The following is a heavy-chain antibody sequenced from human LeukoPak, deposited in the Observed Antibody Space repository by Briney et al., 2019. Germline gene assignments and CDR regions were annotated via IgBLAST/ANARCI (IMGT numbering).Heavy chain of an antibody. Sequence: SETLSLTCTVSGGSISSYYWSWIRQPPGKGLEWIGYIYYSGSTNYNPSLKSRVTISVDTSKNQFSLKLSSVTAADTAVYYCARVIATPLEYFDYWGQGTLVTVSS. CDR2: IYYSGST. J-gene: IGHJ4*02. CDR3: ARVIATPLEYFDY. D-gene: IGHD1-1*01. V-gene: IGHV4-59*01. CDR1: GGSISSYY.